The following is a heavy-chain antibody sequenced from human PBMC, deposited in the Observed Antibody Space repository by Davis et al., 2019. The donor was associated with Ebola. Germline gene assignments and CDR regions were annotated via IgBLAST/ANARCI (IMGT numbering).Heavy chain of an antibody. V-gene: IGHV4-59*08. CDR1: GGSISGTYY. CDR2: IYYSGST. CDR3: ARRGTSSWYAGWFDP. Sequence: SETLSLTCTVSGGSISGTYYWNWIRQPPGKGLEWIGYIYYSGSTNYNPSLKSRVTISVDTSKNQFSLKLSSVTAADTAMYYCARRGTSSWYAGWFDPWGQGTLVTVSS. D-gene: IGHD6-13*01. J-gene: IGHJ5*02.